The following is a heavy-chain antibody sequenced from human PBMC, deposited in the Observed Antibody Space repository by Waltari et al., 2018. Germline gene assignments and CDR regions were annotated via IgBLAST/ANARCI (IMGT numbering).Heavy chain of an antibody. CDR1: GGSISSYY. V-gene: IGHV4-59*01. Sequence: QVQLQESGPGLVKPSETLSLTCTVPGGSISSYYWRWIRQPPGQGLEWIGYIYYSGSTNYNPSLKSRVTISVDTSKNQFSLKLSSVTAADTAVYYCAREGPSTNIAAADTDAFDIWGQGTMVTVSS. J-gene: IGHJ3*02. CDR3: AREGPSTNIAAADTDAFDI. D-gene: IGHD6-13*01. CDR2: IYYSGST.